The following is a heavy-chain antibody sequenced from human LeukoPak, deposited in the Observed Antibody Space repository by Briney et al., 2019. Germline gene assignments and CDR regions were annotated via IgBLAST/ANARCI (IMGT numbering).Heavy chain of an antibody. V-gene: IGHV4-59*08. CDR2: IYYSGST. CDR3: ARLGATQTARAFDI. Sequence: SETLSLTCTGSGGSISSYYWSWIRQPPGKGLEWIGYIYYSGSTNYNPSLKSRVTISVDTSKNQFSLKLSSVTAADTAVYYCARLGATQTARAFDIWGQGTMVTVSS. D-gene: IGHD1-26*01. CDR1: GGSISSYY. J-gene: IGHJ3*02.